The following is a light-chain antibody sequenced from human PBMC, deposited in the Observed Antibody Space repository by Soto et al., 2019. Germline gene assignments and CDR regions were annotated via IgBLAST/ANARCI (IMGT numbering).Light chain of an antibody. CDR2: QAS. Sequence: DIQMTQSPYTPSGSVGDRVTITCRASQSLNIWLAWYQQKPGRAPQLLIYQASTLASGVPSRFSGSGSGSEFTLTISSLQPDDFATYFCQQYNDYWTFGQGTKVDIK. J-gene: IGKJ1*01. CDR3: QQYNDYWT. CDR1: QSLNIW. V-gene: IGKV1-5*03.